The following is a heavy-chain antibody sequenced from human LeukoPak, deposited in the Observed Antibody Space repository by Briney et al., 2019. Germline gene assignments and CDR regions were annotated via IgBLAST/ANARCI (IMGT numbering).Heavy chain of an antibody. J-gene: IGHJ5*02. D-gene: IGHD2-15*01. Sequence: GASVKVSCKASGGTFTGYYMHWVRQAPGQGLEWMGWINPNSGGTNYAQKFQGRVTMTRDTSISTAYMELSRLRSDDTAVYYCARGGKISFNWFDPWGQGTLVTVSS. CDR1: GGTFTGYY. V-gene: IGHV1-2*02. CDR2: INPNSGGT. CDR3: ARGGKISFNWFDP.